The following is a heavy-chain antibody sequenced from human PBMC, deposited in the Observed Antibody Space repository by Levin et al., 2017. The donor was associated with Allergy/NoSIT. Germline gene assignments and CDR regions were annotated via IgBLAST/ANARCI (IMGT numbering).Heavy chain of an antibody. D-gene: IGHD5-24*01. J-gene: IGHJ4*02. V-gene: IGHV1-18*01. CDR2: SSAYNGNT. CDR1: GYTFTSFG. Sequence: ASVKVSCKASGYTFTSFGISWVRQAPGQGLEWLGWSSAYNGNTNSAQQFQGRVTMTTDTSTSTAFMELKSLRSDDTAVYYCARDLGDGYNKWFDYWGQGTLVTVSS. CDR3: ARDLGDGYNKWFDY.